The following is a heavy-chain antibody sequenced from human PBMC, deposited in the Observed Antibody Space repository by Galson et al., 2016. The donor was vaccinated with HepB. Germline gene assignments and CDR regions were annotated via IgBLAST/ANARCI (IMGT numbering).Heavy chain of an antibody. D-gene: IGHD3-22*01. V-gene: IGHV3-21*01. CDR2: LSGSSRYG. CDR1: GFTFSRSS. Sequence: SLRLSCAASGFTFSRSSMNWVRQAPGKGLQWVASLSGSSRYGHQADSTKGRFTISRDNARNALYLEMNSLTVEDTDVYYCAREYYENSGFDLWGQGTRVTVSS. J-gene: IGHJ4*02. CDR3: AREYYENSGFDL.